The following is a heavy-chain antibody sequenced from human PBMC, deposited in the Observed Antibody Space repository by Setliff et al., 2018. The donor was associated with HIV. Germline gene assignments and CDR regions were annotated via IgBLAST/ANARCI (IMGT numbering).Heavy chain of an antibody. V-gene: IGHV4-31*03. J-gene: IGHJ4*01. D-gene: IGHD2-21*01. CDR3: ARASRWGSISFDY. Sequence: SETLSLTCTVSGGSISTGGYYWSWIRQHPGTGLELIGYIYNSGGTYYNPSLKSRITMSIDTSKNQFSLKLNSVTAADTAVYFCARASRWGSISFDYWGHGTLVTVSS. CDR1: GGSISTGGYY. CDR2: IYNSGGT.